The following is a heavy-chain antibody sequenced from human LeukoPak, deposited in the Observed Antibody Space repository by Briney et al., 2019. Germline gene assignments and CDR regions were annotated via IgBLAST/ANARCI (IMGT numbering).Heavy chain of an antibody. CDR3: ARSVTYNWFDP. D-gene: IGHD2-21*02. J-gene: IGHJ5*02. Sequence: ASVKVSCKASGYTFTNYYMHWVRQAPGQGLEWMGWINPNSGDTKSLQKFQGRVALNTDTSISTAFMELSNLRPDDTAIYFCARSVTYNWFDPWGQGTRVTVSS. CDR2: INPNSGDT. V-gene: IGHV1-2*02. CDR1: GYTFTNYY.